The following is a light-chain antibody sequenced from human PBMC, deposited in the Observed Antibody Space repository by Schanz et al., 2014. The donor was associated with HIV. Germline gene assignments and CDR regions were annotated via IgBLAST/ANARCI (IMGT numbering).Light chain of an antibody. J-gene: IGKJ1*01. Sequence: DIVLTQSPDTLSVPPGERATLSCRASHSVSSNFFAWYQQKPGQAPRLLIFGASNRAAGIPDRFSGGESGTDFTLTISRVEPEDYAVYYCQQYGASPETFGQGTKVEIK. CDR1: HSVSSNF. CDR3: QQYGASPET. CDR2: GAS. V-gene: IGKV3-20*01.